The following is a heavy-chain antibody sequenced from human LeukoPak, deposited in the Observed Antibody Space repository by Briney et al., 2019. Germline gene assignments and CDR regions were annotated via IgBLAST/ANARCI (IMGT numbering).Heavy chain of an antibody. J-gene: IGHJ4*02. D-gene: IGHD5-12*01. CDR1: GFTFSTYA. V-gene: IGHV3-23*01. CDR3: AKDKAVATIFDS. Sequence: GGSLRLSCVASGFTFSTYAMSWVRQAPGKGLEWVSDINGSGGSTHYADSVKGRFTIFRDNSQNTLYLHMNSLRAEDTALYYCAKDKAVATIFDSWGQGTLVTVSS. CDR2: INGSGGST.